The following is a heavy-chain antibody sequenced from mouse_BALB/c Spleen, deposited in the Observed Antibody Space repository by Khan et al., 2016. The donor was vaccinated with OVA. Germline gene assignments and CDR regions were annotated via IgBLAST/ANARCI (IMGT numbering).Heavy chain of an antibody. Sequence: LVESGPELKKPGETVKISCKASGHTFTKYGMNWVKQAPGKGLKWMGWINTYTGEPTYADDFNGRFAFSLETSASTAYLQINNLKNEDTATYYCARPPVCSYVMDNWGQGTSVTVSS. CDR1: GHTFTKYG. CDR2: INTYTGEP. V-gene: IGHV9-3-1*01. CDR3: ARPPVCSYVMDN. J-gene: IGHJ4*01.